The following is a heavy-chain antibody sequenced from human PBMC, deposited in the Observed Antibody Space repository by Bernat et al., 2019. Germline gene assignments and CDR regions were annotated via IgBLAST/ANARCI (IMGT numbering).Heavy chain of an antibody. CDR3: ARDHSSGWYEGSSDY. CDR1: GFTFSDYY. D-gene: IGHD6-19*01. V-gene: IGHV3-11*06. CDR2: ISSSSSYT. J-gene: IGHJ4*02. Sequence: QVQLVESGGGLVKPGGSLRLSCAASGFTFSDYYMSWIRQAPGKGLEWVSYISSSSSYTNYADSVKGRFTISRDNAKNSLYLQMNSLRAEDTAVYYCARDHSSGWYEGSSDYWGQGTLVTVSS.